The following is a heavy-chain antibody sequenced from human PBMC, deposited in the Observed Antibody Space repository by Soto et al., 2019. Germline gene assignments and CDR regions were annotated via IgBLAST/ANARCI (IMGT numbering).Heavy chain of an antibody. J-gene: IGHJ6*02. D-gene: IGHD1-26*01. CDR3: ARDQAVGAIGYYYYYGMDV. Sequence: PSETLSLTCTVSGGSISSYYWSWIRQPPGKGLEWIGYIYYSGSTNYNPSLKSRVTISVDTSKNQFSLKLSSVTAADTAVYYCARDQAVGAIGYYYYYGMDVWGQGTTVTVSS. V-gene: IGHV4-59*01. CDR2: IYYSGST. CDR1: GGSISSYY.